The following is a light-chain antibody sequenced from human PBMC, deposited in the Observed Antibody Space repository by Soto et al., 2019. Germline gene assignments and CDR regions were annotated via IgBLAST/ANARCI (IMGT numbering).Light chain of an antibody. CDR1: HSVSND. J-gene: IGKJ5*01. CDR3: HQRLSRSKIT. CDR2: AAS. V-gene: IGKV3-11*01. Sequence: EIGLTQSPGTLSLSPGERATLSCRASHSVSNDYVAGYQQKTGQPPRRLVSAASNSATAITARFSSSRSGTDFTLTISSPEAEDFGAFYCHQRLSRSKITFGQGTRLEIK.